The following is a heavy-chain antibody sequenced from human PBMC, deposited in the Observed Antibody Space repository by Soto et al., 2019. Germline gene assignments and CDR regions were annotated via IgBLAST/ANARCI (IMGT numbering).Heavy chain of an antibody. J-gene: IGHJ4*02. CDR2: ISGSGGST. D-gene: IGHD2-8*01. Sequence: GGSLRLSCAASGFTFSSYAMSWVRQAPGKGLEWVSAISGSGGSTYYADSVKGRFTISRDNSKNTLYLQMNSLRAEDTAVYYCAKDSPSRYCTNGVCYNHIDYWGQGTLVTVSS. V-gene: IGHV3-23*01. CDR3: AKDSPSRYCTNGVCYNHIDY. CDR1: GFTFSSYA.